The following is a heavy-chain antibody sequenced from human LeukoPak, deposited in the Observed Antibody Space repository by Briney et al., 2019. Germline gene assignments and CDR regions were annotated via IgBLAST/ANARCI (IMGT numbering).Heavy chain of an antibody. CDR1: GFTVSSNY. CDR3: ARDSDSHGYLGKYKWFDP. Sequence: GGSLRLSCAASGFTVSSNYISWIRQAPGKGLECVSYISSSGSTIYYADSVKGRFTISRDNAKNSLYLQMNSLRAEDTAVYYCARDSDSHGYLGKYKWFDPWGQGTLVTVSS. CDR2: ISSSGSTI. J-gene: IGHJ5*02. D-gene: IGHD5-18*01. V-gene: IGHV3-11*04.